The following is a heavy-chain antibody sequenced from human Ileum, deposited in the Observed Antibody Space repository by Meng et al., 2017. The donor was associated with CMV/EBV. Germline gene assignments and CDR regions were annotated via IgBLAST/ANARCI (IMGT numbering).Heavy chain of an antibody. D-gene: IGHD5-12*01. CDR3: AREGPGGYGIWFDY. CDR1: GYTFTGYN. CDR2: IITNTGGT. V-gene: IGHV1-2*06. J-gene: IGHJ4*02. Sequence: QVQLVQSGGEVKKPGASVKVSCKASGYTFTGYNMHWVRQAPGQGLEWMGRIITNTGGTNYAQMFQGRVTMTSDTSIGTGYMELRSLTSDDTAVYFCAREGPGGYGIWFDYWGQGTLVTVSS.